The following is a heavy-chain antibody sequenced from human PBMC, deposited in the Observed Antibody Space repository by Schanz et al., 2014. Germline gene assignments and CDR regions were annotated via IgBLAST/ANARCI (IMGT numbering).Heavy chain of an antibody. Sequence: QVQLQESGPGLVKPSQTLSLTCTVSGASISSGGYYWDWIRLLPGKGLEWIGYISYSGSTSFNPSLKSRLPMSVDTSKNQFSLRLSSVTAADTAVYYCARHGGIPYYPMDVWGQGTTVTVSS. J-gene: IGHJ6*02. CDR2: ISYSGST. V-gene: IGHV4-31*03. CDR1: GASISSGGYY. D-gene: IGHD3-16*01. CDR3: ARHGGIPYYPMDV.